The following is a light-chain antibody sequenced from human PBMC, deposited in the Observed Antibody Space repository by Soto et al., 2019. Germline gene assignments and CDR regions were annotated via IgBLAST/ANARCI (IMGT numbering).Light chain of an antibody. V-gene: IGKV1-16*01. CDR3: QQYENFPLT. Sequence: DIQKTQSPSSLSASVGDSVTITCRASQGINKFLAWFQQKPGTAPKSLISTASRLQSGVTSRFSGSGSGTHFTLTINNLQPEDVATYYCQQYENFPLTFGGGTRVEIK. CDR1: QGINKF. J-gene: IGKJ4*01. CDR2: TAS.